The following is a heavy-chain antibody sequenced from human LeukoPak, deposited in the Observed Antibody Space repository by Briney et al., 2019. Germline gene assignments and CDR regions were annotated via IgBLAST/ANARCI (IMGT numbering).Heavy chain of an antibody. V-gene: IGHV1-2*02. D-gene: IGHD1-1*01. CDR2: INPYSGST. J-gene: IGHJ1*01. CDR3: ARPHGVDGTDVFQR. CDR1: GYTFIDSY. Sequence: ASVKVSCKASGYTFIDSYLHWVRQAPGQGLEWMGWINPYSGSTNYAQKFRGRVTMTRDTSISTVYMELSRLTSDDTAVYYCARPHGVDGTDVFQRWGQGTLVTVPS.